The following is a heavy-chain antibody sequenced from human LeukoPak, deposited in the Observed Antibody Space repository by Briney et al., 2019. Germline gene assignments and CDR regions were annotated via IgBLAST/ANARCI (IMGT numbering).Heavy chain of an antibody. CDR1: GYSFTTYG. D-gene: IGHD6-19*01. V-gene: IGHV1-18*01. Sequence: ASVKVSCETSGYSFTTYGITWVRQAPGQGLEWMGWLNSYNGNTIYAQKFQGRITMTTDTSTSTAYMEVRSLRSDDTAMYYCARDTWRYSSGSYWEFDYWGQGTLVTVSS. CDR3: ARDTWRYSSGSYWEFDY. CDR2: LNSYNGNT. J-gene: IGHJ4*02.